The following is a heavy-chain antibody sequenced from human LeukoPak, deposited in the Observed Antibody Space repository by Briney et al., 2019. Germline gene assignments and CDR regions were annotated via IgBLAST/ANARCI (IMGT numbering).Heavy chain of an antibody. J-gene: IGHJ5*02. CDR3: ARRKIRQQQLVARFDP. CDR1: GGSFSGYY. D-gene: IGHD6-13*01. V-gene: IGHV4-34*01. Sequence: SETLSLTCAVYGGSFSGYYWSWIRQPPGKGLEWIGEINHSGSTDYNPSLKSRVTISVDTSKNQFSLKLSSVTAADTAVYYCARRKIRQQQLVARFDPWGQGTLVTVSS. CDR2: INHSGST.